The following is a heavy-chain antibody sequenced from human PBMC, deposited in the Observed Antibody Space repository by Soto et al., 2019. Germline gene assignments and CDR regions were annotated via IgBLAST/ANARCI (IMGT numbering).Heavy chain of an antibody. V-gene: IGHV1-8*01. CDR3: AGVLDKQ. CDR2: MHPDSGNT. CDR1: GYTFTSYD. J-gene: IGHJ4*02. D-gene: IGHD2-2*03. Sequence: QGQLVQSGAEVKKPGASVKVSCKASGYTFTSYDIDWVRQAIGQGLEWMGWMHPDSGNTGYAQKFQGRATTTRDTAISPAYLERSSLRVEETAVYYCAGVLDKQWGPGTRVTESS.